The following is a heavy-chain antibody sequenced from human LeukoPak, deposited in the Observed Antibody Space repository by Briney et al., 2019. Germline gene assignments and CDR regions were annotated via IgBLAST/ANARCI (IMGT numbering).Heavy chain of an antibody. CDR1: GGSFSSGDYY. J-gene: IGHJ4*02. V-gene: IGHV4-39*07. D-gene: IGHD3-22*01. CDR3: AREGIYDSSGYYYFDY. CDR2: IYYNGNT. Sequence: PSEALSLTCTLSGGSFSSGDYYWAWIRQPPGKGLEWIASIYYNGNTYYNPSLKSRVTISVDTSKNQFSLKLSSVTAADTAVYYCAREGIYDSSGYYYFDYWGQGTLVTVSS.